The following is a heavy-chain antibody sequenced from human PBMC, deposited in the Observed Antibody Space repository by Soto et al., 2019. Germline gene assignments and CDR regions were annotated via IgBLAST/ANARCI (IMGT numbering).Heavy chain of an antibody. V-gene: IGHV4-39*01. CDR3: ARHLGEGYFDY. CDR2: IYYSGST. Sequence: SETLSLTCTVSGDSISSSTYFWGWVRQPPGKGLEWIGSIYYSGSTYYNPSLKSRATIFVDTSKNHFSLKLSSVTAADTAVYYCARHLGEGYFDYWGQGTLVTVSS. J-gene: IGHJ4*02. CDR1: GDSISSSTYF.